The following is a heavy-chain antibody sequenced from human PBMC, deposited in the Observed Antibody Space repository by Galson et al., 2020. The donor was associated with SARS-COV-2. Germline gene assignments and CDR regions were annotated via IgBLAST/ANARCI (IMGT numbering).Heavy chain of an antibody. D-gene: IGHD1-26*01. J-gene: IGHJ6*03. Sequence: HGESLKISCQVSGYRFTDYWMGWVRQLPGKDLEWLGSIFPGDSDATYSPSFQGLVTLSVDKSTNIAYMQWSGLRASDTAIYYCARVRLLGPYSGTFHYFMDVWGGGTTVTVSS. CDR3: ARVRLLGPYSGTFHYFMDV. V-gene: IGHV5-51*01. CDR2: IFPGDSDA. CDR1: GYRFTDYW.